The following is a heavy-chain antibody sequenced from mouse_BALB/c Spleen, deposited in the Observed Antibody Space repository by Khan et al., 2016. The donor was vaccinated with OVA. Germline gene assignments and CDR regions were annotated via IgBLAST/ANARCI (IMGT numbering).Heavy chain of an antibody. CDR2: INTFTGEP. CDR3: ARPPYFSYSLDH. Sequence: QIQLVQSGPEMKKPGETVKISCKASGYTFTNYGMNWVKQSPGKALKWMGWINTFTGEPTYADDFKGRFAFSLETSASTAYLQINNLKNEDTATYFCARPPYFSYSLDHWGQGTSVTVSS. D-gene: IGHD2-12*01. CDR1: GYTFTNYG. V-gene: IGHV9-3-1*01. J-gene: IGHJ4*01.